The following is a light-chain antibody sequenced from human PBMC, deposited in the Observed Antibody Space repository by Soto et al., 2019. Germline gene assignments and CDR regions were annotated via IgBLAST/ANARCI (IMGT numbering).Light chain of an antibody. J-gene: IGKJ1*01. Sequence: ELVLTQSPGTLSLSPGERATLSCRASQSVSNNYLAWYQQKPGQAPRLLIYGASNRATGIPDRFSGSGSGTDFTITISRLEPEDGEVYDGQQYGDSPQTFGPGTKVDI. V-gene: IGKV3-20*01. CDR1: QSVSNNY. CDR3: QQYGDSPQT. CDR2: GAS.